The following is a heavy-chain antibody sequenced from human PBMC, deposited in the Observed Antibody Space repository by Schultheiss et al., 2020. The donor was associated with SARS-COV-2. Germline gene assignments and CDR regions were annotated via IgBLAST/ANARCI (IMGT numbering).Heavy chain of an antibody. CDR2: TYYRSKWYN. Sequence: SETLSLTCAISGDSVSSNSATWNWIRRSPSRGLEWLGRTYYRSKWYNDYVLSVKSRITINPDTSENQFSLQLNSVTPEDTAVYYCARGTEADFDYWGQGILVTVSS. V-gene: IGHV6-1*01. J-gene: IGHJ4*02. CDR1: GDSVSSNSAT. CDR3: ARGTEADFDY.